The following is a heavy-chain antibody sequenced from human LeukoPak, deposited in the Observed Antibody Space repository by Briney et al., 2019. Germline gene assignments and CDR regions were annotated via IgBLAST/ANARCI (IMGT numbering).Heavy chain of an antibody. D-gene: IGHD3-10*02. J-gene: IGHJ6*04. CDR1: GFTFNTYS. CDR2: ISSSGSTI. Sequence: GGSLRLSCEASGFTFNTYSMNWVRQAPGKGLEWVSYISSSGSTIYYADSVKGRFTISRDNAKNSLYLQMNSLRAEDTAVYYCAELGITMIGGVWGKGTTVTISS. V-gene: IGHV3-48*04. CDR3: AELGITMIGGV.